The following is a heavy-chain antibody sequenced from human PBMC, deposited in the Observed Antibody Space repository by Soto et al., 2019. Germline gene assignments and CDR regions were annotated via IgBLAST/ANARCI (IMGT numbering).Heavy chain of an antibody. CDR2: ISSTANSDAT. J-gene: IGHJ6*02. Sequence: EVQMVESGGGLVQPGGSLKLSCAASGFTFSGTAIHWVRQASGKGLEWVGRISSTANSDATAYSVSLKGRFTISRDDSKNTAYLQMNSLKTEDTAVYYCTRHCNSLRADYFYGMDVWGQGTTVTVSS. D-gene: IGHD4-17*01. CDR3: TRHCNSLRADYFYGMDV. V-gene: IGHV3-73*02. CDR1: GFTFSGTA.